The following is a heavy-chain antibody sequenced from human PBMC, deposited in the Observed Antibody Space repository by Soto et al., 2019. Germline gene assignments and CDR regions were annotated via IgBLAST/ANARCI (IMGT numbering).Heavy chain of an antibody. V-gene: IGHV3-30-3*01. CDR1: GFTFSSYA. CDR3: ARERLVYWFDP. D-gene: IGHD6-19*01. J-gene: IGHJ5*02. CDR2: ISYDGSNK. Sequence: GGSLRLSCAASGFTFSSYATHWVRQAPGKGLEWVAVISYDGSNKYYADSVKGRFTISRDNSKNTLYLQMNSLRAEDTAVYYCARERLVYWFDPWGQGTLVTVSS.